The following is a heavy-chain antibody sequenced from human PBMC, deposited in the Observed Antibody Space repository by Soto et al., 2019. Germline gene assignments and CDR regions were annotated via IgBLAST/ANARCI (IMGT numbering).Heavy chain of an antibody. V-gene: IGHV1-8*01. J-gene: IGHJ5*02. D-gene: IGHD1-20*01. CDR2: LNPNSGNT. Sequence: QVQLVQSGAEVKKPGASVKVSCKASGYMFSTYDINWVRQAPGQGREWMGWLNPNSGNTGYAQKFQGRVTMTRTTSINTAYMELSSLGSDDTAVYYCARDHRYNWNDEGWFDPWGQGTLVTVSS. CDR1: GYMFSTYD. CDR3: ARDHRYNWNDEGWFDP.